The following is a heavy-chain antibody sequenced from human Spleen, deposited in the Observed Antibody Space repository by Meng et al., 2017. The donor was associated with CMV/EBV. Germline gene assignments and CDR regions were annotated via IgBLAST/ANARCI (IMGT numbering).Heavy chain of an antibody. CDR3: AGGITA. J-gene: IGHJ5*02. V-gene: IGHV3-66*02. CDR1: GFTFSSYS. Sequence: GESLKISCAASGFTFSSYSMNWVRQAPGKGLEWVSVIYTGGTTYADSVKGRFTISRDNSKNTLYLQMNSLRTEDTAVYYCAGGITAWGQGTLVTVSS. D-gene: IGHD3-3*01. CDR2: IYTGGTT.